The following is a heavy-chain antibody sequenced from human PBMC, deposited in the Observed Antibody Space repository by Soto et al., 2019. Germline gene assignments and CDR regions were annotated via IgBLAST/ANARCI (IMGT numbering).Heavy chain of an antibody. D-gene: IGHD3-16*01. Sequence: QVQLQESGPGLVKPSETLSLTCTVSGGSISSYYWSWIRQPPGKGLEWIWYIYYSGSTNYNPSLTSRVTISVDTSKNQFSLKLSSVTAADTAVYYCARAWGRVFDYWGQGTLVTVSS. CDR1: GGSISSYY. V-gene: IGHV4-59*01. J-gene: IGHJ4*02. CDR3: ARAWGRVFDY. CDR2: IYYSGST.